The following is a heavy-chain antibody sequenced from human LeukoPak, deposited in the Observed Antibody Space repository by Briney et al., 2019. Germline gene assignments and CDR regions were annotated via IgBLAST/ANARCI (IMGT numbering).Heavy chain of an antibody. CDR2: IYTSGST. CDR3: ARSRAPRDAFDI. V-gene: IGHV4-61*02. J-gene: IGHJ3*02. CDR1: GGSISSGSYY. Sequence: SETLSLTCTVSGGSISSGSYYWSWIRQPAGKGLEWIGRIYTSGSTNYNPSLKSRVTMSVDTSKNQFSLKLSSVTAADMAVYYCARSRAPRDAFDIWGQGTMVTVSS.